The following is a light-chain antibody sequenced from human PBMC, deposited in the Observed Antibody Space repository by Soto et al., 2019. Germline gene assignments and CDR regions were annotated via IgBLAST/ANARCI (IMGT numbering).Light chain of an antibody. CDR3: SSYTSSNSYV. CDR2: DVS. CDR1: SSDVGAYNY. J-gene: IGLJ1*01. V-gene: IGLV2-14*01. Sequence: QSVLTQPASVSGSPGQSITIPCTGTSSDVGAYNYVSWYQQHPGKAPKLMIYDVSNRPSGVSNRFSGSKSGNTASLTISGLQAEDEADYYCSSYTSSNSYVFGPGTKLTVL.